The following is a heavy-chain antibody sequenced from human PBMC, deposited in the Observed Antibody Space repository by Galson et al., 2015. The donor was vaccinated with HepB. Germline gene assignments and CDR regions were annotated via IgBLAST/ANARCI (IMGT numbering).Heavy chain of an antibody. J-gene: IGHJ6*03. Sequence: SVKVSCKASGYTFTSYAMNWVRQAPGQGLEWMGWINTNTGNPTYAQGFTGRLVFSLDTSVSTAYLQISSLKAEDTAVYYCARDGPAVVRDYYYMDVWGKGTTVTVSS. V-gene: IGHV7-4-1*02. CDR3: ARDGPAVVRDYYYMDV. D-gene: IGHD4-23*01. CDR2: INTNTGNP. CDR1: GYTFTSYA.